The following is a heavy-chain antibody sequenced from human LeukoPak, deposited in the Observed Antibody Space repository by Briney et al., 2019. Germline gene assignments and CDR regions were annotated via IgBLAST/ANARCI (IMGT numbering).Heavy chain of an antibody. D-gene: IGHD6-19*01. CDR2: ISGSGGST. J-gene: IGHJ4*02. CDR1: GFTFSSYA. CDR3: AKASRQAAVASPLDY. Sequence: PGGSLRLSCAASGFTFSSYAMSWVRQAPGKGLEWVSAISGSGGSTYYADSVKGRFTISRDNSKDTLFLQMNSLKADDTALYYCAKASRQAAVASPLDYWGQGSLVTVSS. V-gene: IGHV3-23*01.